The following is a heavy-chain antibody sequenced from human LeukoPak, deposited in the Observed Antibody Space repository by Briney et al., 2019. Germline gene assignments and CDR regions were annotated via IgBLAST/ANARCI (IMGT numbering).Heavy chain of an antibody. Sequence: SETLSLTCTVSGGSISSYYWSWIRQHPGKGLEWIGYIYYSGSSNYNPSLKSRVTISVDTSKNQFSLKLSSVTAADTAVYYCARAAASGYSSSWYPRWFDPWGQGTLVTVSS. CDR2: IYYSGSS. CDR3: ARAAASGYSSSWYPRWFDP. V-gene: IGHV4-59*01. D-gene: IGHD6-13*01. J-gene: IGHJ5*02. CDR1: GGSISSYY.